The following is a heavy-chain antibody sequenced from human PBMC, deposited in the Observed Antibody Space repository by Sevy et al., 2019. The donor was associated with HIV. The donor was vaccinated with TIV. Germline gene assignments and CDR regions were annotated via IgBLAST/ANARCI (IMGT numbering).Heavy chain of an antibody. CDR2: MKEDGSEK. Sequence: GGSLRLSCAASGFTFSRYWMSWVRQAPGKGLEWVATMKEDGSEKSYVDSVKGRFTISRDNAKNSLYLQMNSLRVDDTALYYCVREGLGGFSYSLDCWGQGTLVTVSS. CDR1: GFTFSRYW. V-gene: IGHV3-7*01. CDR3: VREGLGGFSYSLDC. D-gene: IGHD5-18*01. J-gene: IGHJ4*02.